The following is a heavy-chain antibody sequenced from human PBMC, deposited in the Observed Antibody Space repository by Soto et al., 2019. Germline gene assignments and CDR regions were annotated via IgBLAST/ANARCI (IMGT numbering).Heavy chain of an antibody. CDR2: IYYSGST. CDR3: ARNRYYDSTGYLDY. Sequence: SETLSLTCTVSGGSIRSYYWSWIRQTPGKGLEWIGYIYYSGSTSYNPSLKSRVTMSVDTSQNQFSLRLTSVTAADTAIYYCARNRYYDSTGYLDYWGQGTLVTVSS. D-gene: IGHD3-22*01. V-gene: IGHV4-59*01. CDR1: GGSIRSYY. J-gene: IGHJ4*02.